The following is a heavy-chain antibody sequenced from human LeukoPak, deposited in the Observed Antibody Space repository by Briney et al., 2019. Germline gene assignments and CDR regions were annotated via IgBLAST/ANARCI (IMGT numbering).Heavy chain of an antibody. Sequence: GGSLRLSCTGSQLIFSKYGLNWVRQSPGKGLEWISSITRSGSNIDYADSVRGRFTISRDNAKNSLFLHMNSLRVEDAAVYYCARLTIYDDTDYWGQGTLVTVSS. V-gene: IGHV3-48*03. CDR2: ITRSGSNI. CDR3: ARLTIYDDTDY. D-gene: IGHD3-3*01. CDR1: QLIFSKYG. J-gene: IGHJ4*02.